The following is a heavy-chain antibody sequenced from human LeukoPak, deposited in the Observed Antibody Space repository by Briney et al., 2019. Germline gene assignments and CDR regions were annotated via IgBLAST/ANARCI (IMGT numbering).Heavy chain of an antibody. D-gene: IGHD1-14*01. J-gene: IGHJ4*02. Sequence: GGSLRLPCAASGFTFSSYSMNWVRQAPGKGLEWVSYISSSSSTIYYADSVKGRFTISRDNAKNSLYLQMNSLRAEDTAVYYCARVPTGGDFDYWGQGTLVTVSS. CDR3: ARVPTGGDFDY. CDR2: ISSSSSTI. V-gene: IGHV3-48*04. CDR1: GFTFSSYS.